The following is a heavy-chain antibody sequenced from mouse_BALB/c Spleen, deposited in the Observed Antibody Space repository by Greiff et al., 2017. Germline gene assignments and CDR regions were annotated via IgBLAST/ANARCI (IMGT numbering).Heavy chain of an antibody. CDR2: IYPGDGDT. CDR3: ARFEGAMDY. V-gene: IGHV1-80*01. J-gene: IGHJ4*01. Sequence: VQLQQPGAELVKPGTSVKMSCKASGYTFTSYWMHWVKQRPGQGLEWIGQIYPGDGDTNYNGKFKGKATLTADKSSSTAYMQLSSLTSEDSAVYFCARFEGAMDYWGQGTSVTVSS. CDR1: GYTFTSYW.